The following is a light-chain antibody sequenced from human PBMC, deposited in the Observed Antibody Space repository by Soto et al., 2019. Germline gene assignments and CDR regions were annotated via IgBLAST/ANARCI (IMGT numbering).Light chain of an antibody. Sequence: EIVLTQSPATLSSSAGDGATLSCRATQTVSNFLAWYQQKPGQAPRLLIYDASKRATGIPARFSGSGSGTAFTLTISSLEPEDFAVYYWQQHYSWPFTFGRGTKVEIK. CDR3: QQHYSWPFT. J-gene: IGKJ4*01. CDR1: QTVSNF. CDR2: DAS. V-gene: IGKV3-11*01.